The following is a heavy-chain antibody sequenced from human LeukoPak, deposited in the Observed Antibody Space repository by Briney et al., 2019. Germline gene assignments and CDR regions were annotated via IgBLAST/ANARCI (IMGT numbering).Heavy chain of an antibody. CDR1: GFTFSSYW. Sequence: GGSLRLSCAASGFTFSSYWMSWVRQAPGKGLEWVANIKQDGSEKYYVDSVKGRFTISRDNAKNSLYLQMNSLRAEDTAVYYCARVSANDWYYFDYWGQGTLVTVSS. D-gene: IGHD3-9*01. V-gene: IGHV3-7*01. CDR2: IKQDGSEK. J-gene: IGHJ4*02. CDR3: ARVSANDWYYFDY.